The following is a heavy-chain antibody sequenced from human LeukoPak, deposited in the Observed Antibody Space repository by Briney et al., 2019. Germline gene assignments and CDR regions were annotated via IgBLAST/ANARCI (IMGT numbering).Heavy chain of an antibody. CDR3: AKAIRTSCYGCNMDV. J-gene: IGHJ6*03. Sequence: GGSLRLSCAVSGFTFSSYSMNWVRQAPGKGLEWVSSISTSGSSLWNADSVKGRFTISRDNSKNTLYLQMNTLRAEDTAVYYCAKAIRTSCYGCNMDVWGEGTTVTVSS. CDR1: GFTFSSYS. V-gene: IGHV3-21*04. D-gene: IGHD2-2*01. CDR2: ISTSGSSL.